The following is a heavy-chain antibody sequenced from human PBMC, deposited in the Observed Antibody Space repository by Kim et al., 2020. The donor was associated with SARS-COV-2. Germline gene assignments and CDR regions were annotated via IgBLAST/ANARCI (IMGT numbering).Heavy chain of an antibody. V-gene: IGHV3-11*06. CDR3: ARDLGGQLWLPTYYYYYGMDV. J-gene: IGHJ6*02. Sequence: GGSLRLSCAAYGFTFSDYYMSWIRQAPGKGLEWVSYISSSSSYTNYADSVKGRFNIDRDNAKNSLYLQMTSLRAEDTAVYYWARDLGGQLWLPTYYYYYGMDVWGQGTTVTVSS. D-gene: IGHD5-18*01. CDR2: ISSSSSYT. CDR1: GFTFSDYY.